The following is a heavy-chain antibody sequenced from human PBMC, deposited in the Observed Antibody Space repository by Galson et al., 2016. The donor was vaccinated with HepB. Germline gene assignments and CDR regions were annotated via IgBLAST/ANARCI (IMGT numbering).Heavy chain of an antibody. CDR2: ISYDGDTK. V-gene: IGHV3-30*03. D-gene: IGHD5-18*01. J-gene: IGHJ4*02. Sequence: SLRLSCAASGFTFSTYGMHWVRQAPGKGLGWVAVISYDGDTKYHAGSVKGRFTISRDNSKNTLYLQMHRLRFEDTAVYYCASDPRQWQRGYNYGFEYWGQGTLVSVSS. CDR3: ASDPRQWQRGYNYGFEY. CDR1: GFTFSTYG.